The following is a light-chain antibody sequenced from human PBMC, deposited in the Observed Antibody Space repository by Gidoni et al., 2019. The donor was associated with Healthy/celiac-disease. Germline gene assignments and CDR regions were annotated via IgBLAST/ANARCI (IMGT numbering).Light chain of an antibody. J-gene: IGLJ2*01. CDR2: GNS. Sequence: QSVLTQPTSVSAAPGQRVTSACTGSSSNIGAGYVVHWYQQLPGTAPKLLISGNSKRPSGVPDRFSGSKSGTSASLAITGLQAEDEADYFCQSYDSSLSGVVFGGGTKLTVL. CDR1: SSNIGAGYV. CDR3: QSYDSSLSGVV. V-gene: IGLV1-40*01.